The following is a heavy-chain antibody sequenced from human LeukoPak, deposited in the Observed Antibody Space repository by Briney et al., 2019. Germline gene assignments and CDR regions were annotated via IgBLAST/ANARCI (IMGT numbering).Heavy chain of an antibody. J-gene: IGHJ6*03. CDR3: ARGGLRHYYYCYMDV. CDR1: GFIFSSYA. CDR2: ISSSSSYI. D-gene: IGHD4-17*01. V-gene: IGHV3-21*01. Sequence: PGGSLRLSCAASGFIFSSYAMSWVRQAPGKGLEWVSTISSSSSYISYAASVKGRFTISRDNAKNSLYLQMNSLRAEDTAVYYCARGGLRHYYYCYMDVWGKGTTVTVSS.